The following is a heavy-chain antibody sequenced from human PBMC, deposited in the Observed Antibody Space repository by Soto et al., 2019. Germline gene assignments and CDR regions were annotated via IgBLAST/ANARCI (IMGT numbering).Heavy chain of an antibody. D-gene: IGHD1-1*01. V-gene: IGHV3-30-3*01. Sequence: GGSRLSCAASGFTFSSYAMHWVRQAPGKGLEWVAVISYDGSNKYYADSVKGRFTISRDNSKNTLYLQMNSLRAEDTAVYYCAREPGTTGYYYYYDMDVWGQGTTVTVSS. CDR2: ISYDGSNK. CDR1: GFTFSSYA. J-gene: IGHJ6*02. CDR3: AREPGTTGYYYYYDMDV.